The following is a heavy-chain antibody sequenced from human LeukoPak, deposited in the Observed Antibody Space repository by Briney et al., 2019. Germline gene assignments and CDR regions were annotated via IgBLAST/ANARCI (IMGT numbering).Heavy chain of an antibody. Sequence: GGSLRLSCAASGFTFSSYAMHWVRQAPGKGLEWVAVISYDGSNKYYADSVQGRFTISRDNSKNTLYLQMNSLRAEDTAVYYCARRESRSGSELDYWGQRTLVTVSS. CDR3: ARRESRSGSELDY. CDR1: GFTFSSYA. V-gene: IGHV3-30-3*01. CDR2: ISYDGSNK. J-gene: IGHJ4*02. D-gene: IGHD3-3*01.